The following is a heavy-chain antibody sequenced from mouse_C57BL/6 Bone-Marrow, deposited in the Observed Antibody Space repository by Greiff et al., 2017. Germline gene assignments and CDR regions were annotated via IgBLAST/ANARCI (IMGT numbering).Heavy chain of an antibody. CDR1: GFSLTSYG. V-gene: IGHV2-2*01. J-gene: IGHJ3*01. D-gene: IGHD2-4*01. CDR2: IWSGGSP. Sequence: VKLLESGPGLVQPSQSLSITCTVSGFSLTSYGVHWVRQSPGKGLEWLGVIWSGGSPDYTAAFISRLSISKDNSKSQVFFKMNSLQADDTAIYYCARGGLRRTWFAYWGQGTLVTVSA. CDR3: ARGGLRRTWFAY.